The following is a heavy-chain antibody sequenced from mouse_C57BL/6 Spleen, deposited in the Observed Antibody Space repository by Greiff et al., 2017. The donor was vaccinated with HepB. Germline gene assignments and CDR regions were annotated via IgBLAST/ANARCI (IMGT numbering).Heavy chain of an antibody. D-gene: IGHD2-4*01. CDR1: GFSLTSYG. J-gene: IGHJ4*01. CDR3: GRNGDYDYYAMDY. V-gene: IGHV2-2*01. CDR2: IWSGGST. Sequence: VMLVESGPGLVQPSQSLSITCTVSGFSLTSYGVHWVRQSPGKGLEWLGVIWSGGSTDYKAAFISRLSISKDNSKSQVFFKMNSLQADDTAIYYCGRNGDYDYYAMDYWGQGTSVTVSS.